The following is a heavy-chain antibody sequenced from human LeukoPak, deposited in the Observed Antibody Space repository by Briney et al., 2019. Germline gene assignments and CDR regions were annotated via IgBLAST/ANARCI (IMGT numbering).Heavy chain of an antibody. J-gene: IGHJ4*02. CDR3: ARDQYSSSWYSLGRGAMFDY. D-gene: IGHD6-13*01. V-gene: IGHV1-18*01. CDR1: GYTFTSHG. Sequence: GASVKVSCKASGYTFTSHGISWARQAPGQGLEWMGWISAYNGNTNYAQKFHDRVTMTTDTSTNTAYMELRSLRSDDTAVYYCARDQYSSSWYSLGRGAMFDYWGQGTLVTVSS. CDR2: ISAYNGNT.